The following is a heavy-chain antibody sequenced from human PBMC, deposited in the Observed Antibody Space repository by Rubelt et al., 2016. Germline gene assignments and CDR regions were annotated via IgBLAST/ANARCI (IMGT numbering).Heavy chain of an antibody. Sequence: QVQLQQWGAGLLKPSETLSLTCAVYGGSFSGYYWSWIRQPPGKGLEWIGSIYYSGSTYYNPSLKSRVTISVDTSKNQFSLKLSSVTAADTAVYYCARGSMAYFDYWGQGTLVTVSS. J-gene: IGHJ4*02. D-gene: IGHD2-8*01. V-gene: IGHV4-34*01. CDR1: GGSFSGYY. CDR3: ARGSMAYFDY. CDR2: IYYSGST.